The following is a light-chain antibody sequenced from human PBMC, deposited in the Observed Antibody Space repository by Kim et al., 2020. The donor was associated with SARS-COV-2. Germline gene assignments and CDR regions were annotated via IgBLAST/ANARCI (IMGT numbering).Light chain of an antibody. CDR1: KLGDKY. Sequence: VSPGQTASITCSGDKLGDKYACWYRQKPGQSPVLVIYQDSKRPSGIPERFSGSNSGNTATLTISGTQAMDEADYYCQAWDSSTAVFGGGTQLTVL. V-gene: IGLV3-1*01. J-gene: IGLJ3*02. CDR3: QAWDSSTAV. CDR2: QDS.